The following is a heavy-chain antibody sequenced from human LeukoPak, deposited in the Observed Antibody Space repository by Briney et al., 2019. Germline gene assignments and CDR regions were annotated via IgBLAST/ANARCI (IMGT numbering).Heavy chain of an antibody. CDR3: ATTAADLPYYYYGMDV. Sequence: ASVKVSCKASGYTFTSYGISWVRQAPGKGLEWMGGFDPEVGETIYAQKFQGRVTMTEDTSTDTAYMELSSLRSEDTAVYYCATTAADLPYYYYGMDVWGQGTTVTVSS. CDR2: FDPEVGET. J-gene: IGHJ6*02. CDR1: GYTFTSYG. V-gene: IGHV1-24*01. D-gene: IGHD2-2*01.